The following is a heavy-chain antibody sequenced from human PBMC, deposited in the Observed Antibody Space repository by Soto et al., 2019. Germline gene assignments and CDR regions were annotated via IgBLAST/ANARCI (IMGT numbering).Heavy chain of an antibody. V-gene: IGHV4-30-4*01. J-gene: IGHJ4*02. Sequence: QVKLQESGPGLVKPSQTLSLTCSASGGSISSGDYYWSWIRQPPGKGLEWIGYIYHSGSTYYNSSLNSRVSISVDTSKNQFFLNLSSVTAEDTAVYYCARATIFHRIDYWGQGTLVTVSS. CDR1: GGSISSGDYY. CDR3: ARATIFHRIDY. D-gene: IGHD3-9*01. CDR2: IYHSGST.